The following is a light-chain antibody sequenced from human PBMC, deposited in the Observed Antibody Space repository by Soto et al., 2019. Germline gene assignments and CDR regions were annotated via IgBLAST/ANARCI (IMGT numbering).Light chain of an antibody. V-gene: IGKV3-15*01. J-gene: IGKJ5*01. CDR2: DAS. CDR1: QSVRSA. Sequence: EIVMTQSPATLYVSAGQRATLSCRASQSVRSALAWYQQKPGQAPRLLIYDASSRATGVPARFSGSGSGTDFTLTISSLQSEDFAVYHCQQYNDWPITFGQGTRLDIK. CDR3: QQYNDWPIT.